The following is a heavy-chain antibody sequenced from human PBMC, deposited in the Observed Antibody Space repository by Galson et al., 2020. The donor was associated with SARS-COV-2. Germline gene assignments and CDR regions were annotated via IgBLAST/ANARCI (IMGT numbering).Heavy chain of an antibody. Sequence: GESLKISCKGSGYTYSISWIAWVRQMPGKGLEWLGSIYPDDSDTTYSPSLHGHVTISADKSISIAYLQWSRLKASDTAMYYCARQKCSNTGSTGDAFDRWGQGTRVTVSS. CDR3: ARQKCSNTGSTGDAFDR. CDR1: GYTYSISW. V-gene: IGHV5-51*01. CDR2: IYPDDSDT. D-gene: IGHD3-9*01. J-gene: IGHJ3*01.